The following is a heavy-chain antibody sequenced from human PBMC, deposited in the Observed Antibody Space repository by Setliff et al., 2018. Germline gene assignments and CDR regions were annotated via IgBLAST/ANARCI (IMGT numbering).Heavy chain of an antibody. J-gene: IGHJ4*02. Sequence: SETLSLTCAVPGDSISNDYWWSWVRQPPERELEWIGEINQSGTTNYNPPLKGRATISVDNSKNQFSLNLNSVTVADTAVYFCARGVRTGHLDSWGQGTLVTVSS. CDR2: INQSGTT. CDR3: ARGVRTGHLDS. CDR1: GDSISNDYW. V-gene: IGHV4-4*02. D-gene: IGHD1-1*01.